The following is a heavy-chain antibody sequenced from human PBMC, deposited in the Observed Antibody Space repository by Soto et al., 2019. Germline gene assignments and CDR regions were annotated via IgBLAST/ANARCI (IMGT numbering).Heavy chain of an antibody. D-gene: IGHD3-10*01. CDR2: IYNTGSA. Sequence: QVQLQESGPGLVKPSQTLSLTCTVSGESIRSGGYYWTWIRQHPGKGLEWIGYIYNTGSAYYRPSLKSRLTMSVDTTKNQLSLKLTSMTAADTAVYYCARGLSQFVASYWFDPWGQGALVTVSS. J-gene: IGHJ5*02. V-gene: IGHV4-31*03. CDR3: ARGLSQFVASYWFDP. CDR1: GESIRSGGYY.